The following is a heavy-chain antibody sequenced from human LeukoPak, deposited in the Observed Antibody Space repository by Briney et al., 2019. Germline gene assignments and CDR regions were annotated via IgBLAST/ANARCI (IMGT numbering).Heavy chain of an antibody. CDR3: ARDEIVATMKAFDY. CDR1: GYTFTSYG. CDR2: ISAYNGNT. V-gene: IGHV1-18*01. Sequence: ASVKVSCKASGYTFTSYGISWVRQAPGQGLEWMGWISAYNGNTNYAQKLQGRVTMTTDTSTSTAYMELRSPRSDDTAVYYCARDEIVATMKAFDYWGQGTLVTVSS. D-gene: IGHD5-12*01. J-gene: IGHJ4*02.